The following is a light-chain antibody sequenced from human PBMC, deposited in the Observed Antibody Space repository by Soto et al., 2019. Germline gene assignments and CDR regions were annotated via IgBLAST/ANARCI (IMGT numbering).Light chain of an antibody. CDR2: AAS. CDR3: LEHSLYPLLT. J-gene: IGKJ4*01. Sequence: DIRMTQSPSSLSASVGDRVTITCRASQDIRNDLGWYQQKPGRAPRRLIYAASNLQSGVPSRFSGSGSGTEFTLTINSLQPGDFATYYCLEHSLYPLLTFGGGTKVEIK. CDR1: QDIRND. V-gene: IGKV1-17*01.